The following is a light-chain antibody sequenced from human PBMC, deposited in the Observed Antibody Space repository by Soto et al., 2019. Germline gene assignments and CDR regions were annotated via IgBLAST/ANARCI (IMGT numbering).Light chain of an antibody. CDR2: KAS. Sequence: DIQMTQSPSTLSASVGDRVTITCRASQGISNLLAWYQQKPGKAPKVLIYKASSLESGVPSRFSGSGSGTEFTLTISSLQPDDFATYYCQQYNSYSTFGQGTKVEIK. CDR1: QGISNL. CDR3: QQYNSYST. J-gene: IGKJ1*01. V-gene: IGKV1-5*03.